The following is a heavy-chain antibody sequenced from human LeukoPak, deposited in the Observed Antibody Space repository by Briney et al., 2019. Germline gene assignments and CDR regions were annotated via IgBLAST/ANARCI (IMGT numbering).Heavy chain of an antibody. CDR2: ISGGSTNT. CDR1: GFTFSSYW. Sequence: GGSLRLSCAASGFTFSSYWMSWVRQAPGKGLEWVSTISGGSTNTYYAASVKGRFTISRDNSKSTLYLQMNSLRAEDTAVYFCAKNAAVVVAARRYYYYYMDVWGNGTTVTVSS. J-gene: IGHJ6*03. D-gene: IGHD6-19*01. V-gene: IGHV3-23*01. CDR3: AKNAAVVVAARRYYYYYMDV.